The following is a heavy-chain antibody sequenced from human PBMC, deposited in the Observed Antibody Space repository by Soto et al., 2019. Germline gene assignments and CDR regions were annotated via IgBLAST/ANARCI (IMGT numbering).Heavy chain of an antibody. CDR2: ITGSAGGT. D-gene: IGHD1-1*01. CDR3: ARESEH. Sequence: WGSLTLSCAASGFTFSNYAMSWVRQAPGKGLEWVSTITGSAGGTYYADSMKGRFTTSRDNSKSTLYLQMYSLRVEDTAVYYCARESEHWGQGTLVTVSS. CDR1: GFTFSNYA. V-gene: IGHV3-23*01. J-gene: IGHJ4*02.